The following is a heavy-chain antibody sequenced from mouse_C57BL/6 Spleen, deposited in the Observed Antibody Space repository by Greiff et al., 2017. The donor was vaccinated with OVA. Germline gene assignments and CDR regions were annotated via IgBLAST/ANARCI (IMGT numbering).Heavy chain of an antibody. CDR3: TGDYDPWFAY. D-gene: IGHD2-4*01. CDR2: IDPETGGT. V-gene: IGHV1-15*01. CDR1: GYTFTDYE. J-gene: IGHJ3*01. Sequence: VQLQQSGAELVRPGASVTLSCKASGYTFTDYEMHWVKQTPVHGLEWIGAIDPETGGTAYNQKFKGKAILTADKSSSTAYMELRSLTSEDSAVYYCTGDYDPWFAYWGQGTLVTVSA.